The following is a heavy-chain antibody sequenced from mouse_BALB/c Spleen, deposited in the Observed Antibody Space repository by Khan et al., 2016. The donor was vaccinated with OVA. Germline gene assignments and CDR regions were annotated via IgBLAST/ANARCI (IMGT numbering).Heavy chain of an antibody. CDR1: GFTFSTYA. V-gene: IGHV5-9-3*01. CDR3: ARSTYGNFAY. Sequence: EVELVESGGGLVKPGGSLKLSCAASGFTFSTYAMSWVRQTPEKRLEWVATISSDGDYTYYPDNVTGRFTFSRDNAKNTLYLQMSSLRSEDTAMYYCARSTYGNFAYWGQGTLITVSA. CDR2: ISSDGDYT. D-gene: IGHD2-1*01. J-gene: IGHJ3*01.